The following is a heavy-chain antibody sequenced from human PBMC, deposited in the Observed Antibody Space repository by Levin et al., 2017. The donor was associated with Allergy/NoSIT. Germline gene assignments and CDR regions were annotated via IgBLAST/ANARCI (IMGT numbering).Heavy chain of an antibody. V-gene: IGHV3-30*04. J-gene: IGHJ6*02. D-gene: IGHD6-13*01. CDR3: ARDIWEIAAAELVHPDFYYGMDV. CDR2: ISYDGSNK. Sequence: GESLKISCAASGFTFSSYAMHWVRQAPGKGLEWVAVISYDGSNKYYADSVKGRFTISRDNSKNTLYLQMNSLRAEDTAVYYCARDIWEIAAAELVHPDFYYGMDVWGQGTTVTVSS. CDR1: GFTFSSYA.